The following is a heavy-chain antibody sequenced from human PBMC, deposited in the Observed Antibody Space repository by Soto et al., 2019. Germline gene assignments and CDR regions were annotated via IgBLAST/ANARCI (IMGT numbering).Heavy chain of an antibody. CDR3: ARVISIWYKDYFDY. Sequence: QVQLVQSGAEVKKPGSSVKVSCKASGGTFSNYAISWVRQAPGQWLEWMGGIIPIFGTTNYAQRFQGRVTITTDESTSTAYMELSSVRSEDAAVYYCARVISIWYKDYFDYWGQGTLVTVSS. D-gene: IGHD6-13*01. J-gene: IGHJ4*02. CDR1: GGTFSNYA. CDR2: IIPIFGTT. V-gene: IGHV1-69*05.